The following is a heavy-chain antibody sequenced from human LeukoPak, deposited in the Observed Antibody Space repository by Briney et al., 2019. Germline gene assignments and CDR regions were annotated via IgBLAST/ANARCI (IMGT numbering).Heavy chain of an antibody. Sequence: ASVKVSCKASGYAFTGYFLHWVRQAPGQGLEWMGWINPSSGDTNYVQKFQGRVTMTRDTSISTAYMELSRMRSDDTAVYYCARGDGHGPARRAFDIWGQGTMVTVSS. D-gene: IGHD5-24*01. CDR2: INPSSGDT. J-gene: IGHJ3*02. CDR1: GYAFTGYF. CDR3: ARGDGHGPARRAFDI. V-gene: IGHV1-2*02.